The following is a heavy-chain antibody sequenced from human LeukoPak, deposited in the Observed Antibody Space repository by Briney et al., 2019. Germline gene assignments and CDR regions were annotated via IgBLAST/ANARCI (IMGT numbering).Heavy chain of an antibody. J-gene: IGHJ4*02. CDR1: GFTFSSYE. CDR3: ARSTVTNYFEY. CDR2: IRFSGDII. D-gene: IGHD4-17*01. V-gene: IGHV3-48*03. Sequence: GGSLRLSCAASGFTFSSYEMNWAGRAPGRGGRGVSYIRFSGDIIYYADSVQGRFTISRDNAKNSLYLQMNRLRAEDTAVYYCARSTVTNYFEYWGQGALVTVSS.